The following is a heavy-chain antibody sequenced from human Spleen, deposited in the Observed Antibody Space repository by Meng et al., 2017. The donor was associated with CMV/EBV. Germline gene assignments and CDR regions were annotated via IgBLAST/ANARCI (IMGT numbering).Heavy chain of an antibody. V-gene: IGHV4-59*01. J-gene: IGHJ6*02. CDR2: IYYSGRT. CDR1: GGSISSYY. Sequence: SETLSLTCTVSGGSISSYYWSWIRQPPGKGLEWIGYIYYSGRTNYNPSLKSRVTISVDTSKNQFSLKLSSVNAADTAVYYCARVAARTYYYGMDVWGQGTTVTVSS. D-gene: IGHD6-6*01. CDR3: ARVAARTYYYGMDV.